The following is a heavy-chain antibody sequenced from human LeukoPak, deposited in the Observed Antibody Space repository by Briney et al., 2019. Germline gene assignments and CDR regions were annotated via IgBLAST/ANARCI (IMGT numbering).Heavy chain of an antibody. CDR3: EKAGIQLWLPNFDY. V-gene: IGHV3-43*02. CDR1: GFTFDDYA. Sequence: GGSLRLSCAASGFTFDDYAMHWVRQAPGKGLEWVSLISGDGGSTYYADSVKGRFTISRDNSKNSLYLQMNSLRTEDTALYYCEKAGIQLWLPNFDYWGQGTLVTVSS. J-gene: IGHJ4*02. D-gene: IGHD5-18*01. CDR2: ISGDGGST.